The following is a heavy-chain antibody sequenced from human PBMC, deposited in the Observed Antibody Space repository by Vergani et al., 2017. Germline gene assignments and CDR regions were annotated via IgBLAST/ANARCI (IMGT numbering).Heavy chain of an antibody. J-gene: IGHJ6*02. V-gene: IGHV3-21*01. D-gene: IGHD5-24*01. CDR1: GFTFSSYS. CDR2: IISSSSYI. Sequence: EVQLVESGGGLVKPGGSLRLSCAASGFTFSSYSMHWVRQAPGKGLEWVSSIISSSSYIYYADSMKGRFTISRYSAKNSLYLRMNSLRAEDTAVYDCARGTPGAQNFNYYGMGVGGQGTTLTASS. CDR3: ARGTPGAQNFNYYGMGV.